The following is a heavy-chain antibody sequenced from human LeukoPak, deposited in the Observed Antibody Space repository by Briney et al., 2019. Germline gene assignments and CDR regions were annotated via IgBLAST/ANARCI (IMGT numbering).Heavy chain of an antibody. Sequence: PSETLSLTCAVSGSSISSGYYWGCIRQTPGKGLEWIGSIYHSGSTYYNPSLKSRVTISVDTSKSQFSLKLSSVTAADTAVYYCATWGSLNYMDIWGKGTTVTVSS. CDR2: IYHSGST. V-gene: IGHV4-38-2*01. D-gene: IGHD3-16*01. CDR3: ATWGSLNYMDI. CDR1: GSSISSGYY. J-gene: IGHJ6*03.